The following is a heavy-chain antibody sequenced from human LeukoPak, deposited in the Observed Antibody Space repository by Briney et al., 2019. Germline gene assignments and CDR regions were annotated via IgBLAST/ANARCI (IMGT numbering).Heavy chain of an antibody. D-gene: IGHD1-26*01. J-gene: IGHJ4*02. CDR1: GGSISSTNW. Sequence: SETLSLTCGVSGGSISSTNWRSWVRQPPGQGLEWIGEVSLTGETNYNPSLNGRVTMSLDGSRNQLFLTLTSVTAADTAIYYCSRESGAFCPFGYWGQGTLVTVSS. CDR3: SRESGAFCPFGY. V-gene: IGHV4-4*02. CDR2: VSLTGET.